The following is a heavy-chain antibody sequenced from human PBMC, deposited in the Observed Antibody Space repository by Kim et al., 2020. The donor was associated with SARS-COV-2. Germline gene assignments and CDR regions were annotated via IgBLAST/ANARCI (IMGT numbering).Heavy chain of an antibody. J-gene: IGHJ4*02. CDR3: AKGGTTVTTTILY. D-gene: IGHD4-17*01. V-gene: IGHV3-23*01. Sequence: YADSVKGLFTISRDNSKNTLYLQMNSLRVEDTAVYYCAKGGTTVTTTILYWGQGTLVTVSS.